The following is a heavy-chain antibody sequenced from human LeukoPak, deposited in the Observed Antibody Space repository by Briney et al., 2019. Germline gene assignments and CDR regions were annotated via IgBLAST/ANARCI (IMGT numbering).Heavy chain of an antibody. CDR1: GFTFSSYG. D-gene: IGHD2-2*01. Sequence: PGGSLRLSCAASGFTFSSYGMHWVRQAPGKGLEWVAFIRYDGSNKYYANSVKGRFTISRDNSKNTPYLQMNSLRAEDTAVYYCAKLGSSTSGTWGQGTLVTVSS. V-gene: IGHV3-30*02. CDR2: IRYDGSNK. CDR3: AKLGSSTSGT. J-gene: IGHJ5*02.